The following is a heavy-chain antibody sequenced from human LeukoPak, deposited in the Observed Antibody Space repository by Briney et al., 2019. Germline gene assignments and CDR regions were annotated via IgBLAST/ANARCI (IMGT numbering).Heavy chain of an antibody. D-gene: IGHD2-15*01. CDR2: INPSGGST. J-gene: IGHJ4*02. V-gene: IGHV1-46*01. CDR1: GYTFTSYY. Sequence: ASVKVSCKASGYTFTSYYMHWVRQAPGQGLEWMGIINPSGGSTSYAQKFQGRVTKTRDTSTSTVYMELSSLRSEDTAVYYCARGLAIVVVVAANPHFDYWGQGTLVTVSS. CDR3: ARGLAIVVVVAANPHFDY.